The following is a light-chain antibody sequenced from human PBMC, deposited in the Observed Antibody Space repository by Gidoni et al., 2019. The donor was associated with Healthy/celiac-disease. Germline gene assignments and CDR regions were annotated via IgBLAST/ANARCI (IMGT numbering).Light chain of an antibody. CDR1: QSVSSY. J-gene: IGKJ1*01. CDR3: QQRSNWPPWT. CDR2: DAS. V-gene: IGKV3-11*01. Sequence: TVLPQSPATLSSSPGERATLSCRASQSVSSYLAWYQQKPGQAPRLLIYDASNRATGVPARFSGSGSGTDFTLTISSLEPEDFAVYYCQQRSNWPPWTFGQGTRVEIK.